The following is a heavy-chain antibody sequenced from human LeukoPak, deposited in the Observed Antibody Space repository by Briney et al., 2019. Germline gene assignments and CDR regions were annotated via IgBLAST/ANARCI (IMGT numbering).Heavy chain of an antibody. D-gene: IGHD3-3*01. J-gene: IGHJ6*02. CDR2: MNPNSGNT. CDR1: GYTFTSYD. V-gene: IGHV1-8*01. CDR3: ARRLTYYDFWSGYFSDYYYGMDV. Sequence: ASVKVSCKASGYTFTSYDINWVRQATGQGLEWMGWMNPNSGNTGYAQKFQGRVTMTRNTSISTAYMELSSLRSEDTAVYYCARRLTYYDFWSGYFSDYYYGMDVWGQGTLVTVSS.